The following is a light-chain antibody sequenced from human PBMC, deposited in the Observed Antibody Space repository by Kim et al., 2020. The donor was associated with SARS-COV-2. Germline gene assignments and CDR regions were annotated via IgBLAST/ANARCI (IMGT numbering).Light chain of an antibody. CDR3: MQGTHWPYT. CDR2: KIS. Sequence: ASISCRSSQSLVHGDGNTYLNWFHQRPGQSPRRLIYKISTRDSGVPDRFSGSGSGTDFTLTISRVEAGDVGIYYCMQGTHWPYTFGQGTKLEI. V-gene: IGKV2-30*02. CDR1: QSLVHGDGNTY. J-gene: IGKJ2*01.